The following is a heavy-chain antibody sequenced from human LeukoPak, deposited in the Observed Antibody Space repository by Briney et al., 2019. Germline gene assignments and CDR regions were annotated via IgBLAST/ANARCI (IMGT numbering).Heavy chain of an antibody. J-gene: IGHJ3*02. V-gene: IGHV1-18*01. Sequence: ASVKVSCKSSGYTFTSYGIRWVRQAPGQGLAWMGWISAYNGNTNYAQKLQGRVTMTTDTSTSTAYMELRSLRSDDTAVYYCARWVVRGVHDAFDIWGQGTMVTVSS. CDR1: GYTFTSYG. CDR2: ISAYNGNT. CDR3: ARWVVRGVHDAFDI. D-gene: IGHD3-10*01.